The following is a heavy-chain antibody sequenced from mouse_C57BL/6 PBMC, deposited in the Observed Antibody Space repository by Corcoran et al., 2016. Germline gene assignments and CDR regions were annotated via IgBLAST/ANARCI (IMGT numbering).Heavy chain of an antibody. CDR1: GYTFTSYW. D-gene: IGHD1-1*01. J-gene: IGHJ1*03. V-gene: IGHV1-53*01. Sequence: QVQLQQPGTELVKPGASVKLSCKASGYTFTSYWMHWVKQGPGQGLEWIGNINPSNGGTNYNEKFKSKATLTVDKSSSTAYMQLSSLRSGDSAVYYCAIYTGVGNSYFDVWGTGTTVTVSS. CDR3: AIYTGVGNSYFDV. CDR2: INPSNGGT.